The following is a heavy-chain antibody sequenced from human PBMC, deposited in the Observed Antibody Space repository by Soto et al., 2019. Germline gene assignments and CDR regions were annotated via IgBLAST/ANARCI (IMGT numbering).Heavy chain of an antibody. CDR2: ISYDGSNK. J-gene: IGHJ6*04. D-gene: IGHD2-15*01. V-gene: IGHV3-30*18. CDR1: GFTFSSYG. Sequence: QVQLVESGGGVVQPGRSLRLSCAASGFTFSSYGMHWVRQAPGKGLEWVAGISYDGSNKYYADSVKGRFTISRDNSKNTLYLQMNSLRAEDTAVYYCAKCPRSGCSKNYYYCMEVWGKGRTVTVSS. CDR3: AKCPRSGCSKNYYYCMEV.